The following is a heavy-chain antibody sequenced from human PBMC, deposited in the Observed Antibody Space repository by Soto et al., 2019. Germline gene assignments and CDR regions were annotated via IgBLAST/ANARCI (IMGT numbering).Heavy chain of an antibody. J-gene: IGHJ6*02. CDR1: GGSISSGDYY. CDR2: IYYSGST. V-gene: IGHV4-30-4*01. D-gene: IGHD3-10*01. Sequence: HVQLQESGPGLVKPSQTLSLTCTVSGGSISSGDYYWSWIRQPPGKGLEWIGYIYYSGSTYDNPSLKSRVTISVDTSKNQFSLKLSSVTAADTAVYYCARDVATMVRGGKGGGMDVWGQGTTVTVSS. CDR3: ARDVATMVRGGKGGGMDV.